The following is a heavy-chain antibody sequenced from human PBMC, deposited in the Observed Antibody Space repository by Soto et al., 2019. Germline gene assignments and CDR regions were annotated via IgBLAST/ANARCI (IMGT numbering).Heavy chain of an antibody. Sequence: EVQLLESGGGLVQPGGSLRLSCAASGFTFSTYAISWVRQAPGKGLEWVSAISGSGGSTYYADSVKGRFTISRANSKNTLYLQMNSLRAEDTAVYYCAKDNGYSSGWKDYWGQGTLVTVSS. CDR2: ISGSGGST. CDR3: AKDNGYSSGWKDY. J-gene: IGHJ4*02. CDR1: GFTFSTYA. V-gene: IGHV3-23*01. D-gene: IGHD6-19*01.